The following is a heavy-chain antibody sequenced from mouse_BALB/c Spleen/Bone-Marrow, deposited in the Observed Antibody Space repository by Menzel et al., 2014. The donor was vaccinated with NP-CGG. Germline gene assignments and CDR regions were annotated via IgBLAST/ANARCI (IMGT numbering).Heavy chain of an antibody. V-gene: IGHV1-67*01. CDR3: TRDDGGFAY. Sequence: VQLQQSGPELVRPGVSVKISCKGSGYKFTDYAMHWVKRSHAKSLEWIGLISTYSGNTHYNQKFKDKATLTVDKSSSTAYMHLSSPTSEDSAVYYCTRDDGGFAYWGQGTLVTVSA. CDR1: GYKFTDYA. CDR2: ISTYSGNT. D-gene: IGHD1-1*02. J-gene: IGHJ3*01.